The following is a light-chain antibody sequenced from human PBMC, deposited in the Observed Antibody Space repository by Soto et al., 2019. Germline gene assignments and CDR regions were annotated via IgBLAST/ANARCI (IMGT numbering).Light chain of an antibody. Sequence: QSVLTQPASVSGSPGRSITISCTGTSSVVGGYNHVSWYQQHPGKAPKLMIYDVSNRPSGAPNRFSGSKSGGTASLTISALQAEDEAEYSCSSYTSSDTYFFGTGTKVTVL. V-gene: IGLV2-14*01. CDR1: SSVVGGYNH. CDR2: DVS. J-gene: IGLJ1*01. CDR3: SSYTSSDTYF.